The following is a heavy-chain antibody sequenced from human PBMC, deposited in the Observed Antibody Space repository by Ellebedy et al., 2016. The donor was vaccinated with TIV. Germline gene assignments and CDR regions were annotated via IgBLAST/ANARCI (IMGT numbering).Heavy chain of an antibody. CDR1: GFSFSNYA. D-gene: IGHD5-18*01. V-gene: IGHV3-64*01. CDR3: ARERGYSYGAGSLDS. Sequence: GESLKISCAASGFSFSNYAMHWVRQAPGKGLESVSTISNNGGSSFNANSVKGRFTISRDNSKNTLYLQMGRLRPEDMGVYYCARERGYSYGAGSLDSWGQGTLVTVSS. CDR2: ISNNGGSS. J-gene: IGHJ4*02.